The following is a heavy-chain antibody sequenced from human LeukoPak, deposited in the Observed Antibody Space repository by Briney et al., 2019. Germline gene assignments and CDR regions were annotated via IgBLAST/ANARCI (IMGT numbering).Heavy chain of an antibody. D-gene: IGHD2-2*01. Sequence: GGSLRLSCAASGFTFKNHWMTWVRQAPGKGLEWVANIKEDGSEKYYADSVKGRFTISRDNSRNTLYLQMNSLRAEDTAVYYCAKDGGGYCSSTSCYADYWGQGTLVTVSS. CDR1: GFTFKNHW. CDR3: AKDGGGYCSSTSCYADY. V-gene: IGHV3-7*05. CDR2: IKEDGSEK. J-gene: IGHJ4*02.